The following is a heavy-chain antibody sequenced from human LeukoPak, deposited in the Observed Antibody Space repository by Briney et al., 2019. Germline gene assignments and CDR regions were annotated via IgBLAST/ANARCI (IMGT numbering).Heavy chain of an antibody. V-gene: IGHV6-1*01. CDR2: TYYRSKWYN. J-gene: IGHJ4*02. D-gene: IGHD1-7*01. CDR3: ARASRYHYNWNYGTFDY. CDR1: GDSVSSNSAA. Sequence: SQTLSLTCAISGDSVSSNSAAWNWIRQSPSRGLEWLGRTYYRSKWYNDYAVSVKSRITINPDTSKNQFSLQLNSVTPEDTAVYYCARASRYHYNWNYGTFDYWGQGTLVTVSS.